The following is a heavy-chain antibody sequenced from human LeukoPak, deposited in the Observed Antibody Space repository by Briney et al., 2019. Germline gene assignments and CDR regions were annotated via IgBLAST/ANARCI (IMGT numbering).Heavy chain of an antibody. CDR3: SRESGPFCPFGH. Sequence: PSETLPLTCGVSGGSITTTNYWSWVRQPPGGGLEWIGEISLTGRTHYNPSLKSRVHISIDESKNHLCLNLASVTAADTAVYYCSRESGPFCPFGHWGQGTLVAVTS. V-gene: IGHV4-4*02. D-gene: IGHD1-26*01. CDR2: ISLTGRT. CDR1: GGSITTTNY. J-gene: IGHJ4*02.